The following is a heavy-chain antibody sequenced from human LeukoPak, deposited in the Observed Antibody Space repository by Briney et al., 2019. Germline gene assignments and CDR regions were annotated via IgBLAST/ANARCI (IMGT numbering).Heavy chain of an antibody. J-gene: IGHJ4*02. Sequence: GGSLRLSCAASGFTFSSYAMSWVRQAPGKGLEWVSTISATGDGTVYADSVKGRFTISRDNAKNSLYLQMNSLRAEDTAVYYCARGVPVYSSSFDYWGQGTLVTVSS. CDR1: GFTFSSYA. V-gene: IGHV3-23*01. D-gene: IGHD6-6*01. CDR3: ARGVPVYSSSFDY. CDR2: ISATGDGT.